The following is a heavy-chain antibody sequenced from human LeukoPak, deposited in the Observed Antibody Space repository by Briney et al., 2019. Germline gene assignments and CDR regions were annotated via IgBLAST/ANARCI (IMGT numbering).Heavy chain of an antibody. D-gene: IGHD3-10*01. V-gene: IGHV3-48*02. Sequence: PGGSLRLSCAASGFSFSSYSMNWARQAPGKGLEWVSYIRSSGDTINYADSVKGRFTISRDNAKNLLFLQMNRLRDEDTAVYYCARDGGSWGQGTLVTVSS. CDR2: IRSSGDTI. CDR3: ARDGGS. J-gene: IGHJ5*02. CDR1: GFSFSSYS.